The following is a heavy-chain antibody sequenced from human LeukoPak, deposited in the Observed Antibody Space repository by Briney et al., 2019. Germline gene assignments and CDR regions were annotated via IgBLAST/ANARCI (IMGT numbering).Heavy chain of an antibody. Sequence: GGSLRLSCAASGFTFSNYAITWARRAPGKGLEWVATVSHGGGEYTYYADSVKGRSTISRDNSRFTVYLQMNNLRADDTAIYFCVKRGSNYGPFDNWGQGTLVTVSS. J-gene: IGHJ4*02. CDR3: VKRGSNYGPFDN. D-gene: IGHD5-18*01. CDR2: VSHGGGEYT. V-gene: IGHV3-23*01. CDR1: GFTFSNYA.